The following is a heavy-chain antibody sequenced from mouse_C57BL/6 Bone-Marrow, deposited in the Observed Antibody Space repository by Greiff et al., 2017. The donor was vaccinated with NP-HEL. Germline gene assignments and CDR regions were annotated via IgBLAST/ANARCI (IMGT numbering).Heavy chain of an antibody. CDR3: ARHENYGSSYWFAY. J-gene: IGHJ3*01. V-gene: IGHV5-15*01. CDR1: GFTFSDYG. D-gene: IGHD1-1*01. CDR2: ISNLAYSI. Sequence: EVHLVESGGGLVQPGGSLKLSCAASGFTFSDYGMAWVRQAPRKGPEWVAFISNLAYSIYYADTVTGRFTISRENAKNTLYLEMSSLRSEDTAMYYCARHENYGSSYWFAYWGQGTLVTVSA.